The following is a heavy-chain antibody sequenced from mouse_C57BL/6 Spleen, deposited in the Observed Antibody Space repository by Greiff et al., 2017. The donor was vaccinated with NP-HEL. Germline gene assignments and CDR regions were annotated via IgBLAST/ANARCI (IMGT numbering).Heavy chain of an antibody. Sequence: EVKLVESGPVLVKPGASVKMSCKASGYTFTDYYMNWVKQSHGKSLEWIGVINPYNGGTSYNQKFKGKATLTVDKSSSTAYMELNSLTSEDSAVYYCAREDYGSPFAYWGQGTLVTVSA. CDR2: INPYNGGT. J-gene: IGHJ3*01. CDR1: GYTFTDYY. D-gene: IGHD1-1*01. V-gene: IGHV1-19*01. CDR3: AREDYGSPFAY.